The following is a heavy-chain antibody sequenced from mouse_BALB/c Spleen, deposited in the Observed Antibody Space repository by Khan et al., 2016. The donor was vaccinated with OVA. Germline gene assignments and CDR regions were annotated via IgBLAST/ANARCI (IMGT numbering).Heavy chain of an antibody. J-gene: IGHJ4*01. V-gene: IGHV9-3-1*01. CDR1: GYTFTNYG. D-gene: IGHD3-2*02. CDR2: INTYTGEP. Sequence: QIQLVQSGPELKKPGETVKISCKASGYTFTNYGMNWVKQSPGKALKWMGWINTYTGEPTYADDFKGRFAFSLDTSASTAYLQISNLTNEDTATXCCARPPFFSNTQGQWGQGTSVTVSS. CDR3: ARPPFFSNTQGQ.